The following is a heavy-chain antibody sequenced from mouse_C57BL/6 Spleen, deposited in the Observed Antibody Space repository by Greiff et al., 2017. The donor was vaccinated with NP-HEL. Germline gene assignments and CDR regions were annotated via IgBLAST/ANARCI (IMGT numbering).Heavy chain of an antibody. CDR2: ISSGGSYT. CDR3: ARQGAFTTVVATDYFDY. D-gene: IGHD1-1*01. CDR1: GFTFSSYG. V-gene: IGHV5-6*02. J-gene: IGHJ2*01. Sequence: EVMLVESGGDLVKPGGSLKLSCAASGFTFSSYGMSWVRQTPDKRLEWVATISSGGSYTYYLDSVKGRFTFSRDNAKNTLYLQMSSLKTEDTAMYYCARQGAFTTVVATDYFDYWGQGTTLTVSS.